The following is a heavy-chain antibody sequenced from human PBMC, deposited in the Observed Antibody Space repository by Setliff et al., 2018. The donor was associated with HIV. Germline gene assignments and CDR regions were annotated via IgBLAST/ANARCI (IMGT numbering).Heavy chain of an antibody. D-gene: IGHD3-10*01. CDR1: GDSISSYS. CDR3: AGRMDDSGSFPDKNWFDT. J-gene: IGHJ5*02. CDR2: IFSSGST. V-gene: IGHV4-4*09. Sequence: SETLSLTCTVSGDSISSYSWNWIRQSPGGGLEWIGFIFSSGSTKYNPSLQSRVTMSIDTSTNQFSVRLTSVTAADPAVYYSAGRMDDSGSFPDKNWFDTWVQGSLVTAPQ.